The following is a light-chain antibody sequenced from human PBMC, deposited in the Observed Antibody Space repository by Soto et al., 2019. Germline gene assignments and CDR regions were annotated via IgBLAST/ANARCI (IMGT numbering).Light chain of an antibody. CDR1: SGDIGGYNY. V-gene: IGLV2-8*01. CDR2: EVT. J-gene: IGLJ1*01. CDR3: SSYAGSNNYV. Sequence: QSALTQPPSASGSPGQSVTLSCTGTSGDIGGYNYVSWYQHHPGKAPKLMIYEVTRRPSGVPDRFSGSKSGNTASLTVSGLQAEDEADYYCSSYAGSNNYVFGTGTKLTVL.